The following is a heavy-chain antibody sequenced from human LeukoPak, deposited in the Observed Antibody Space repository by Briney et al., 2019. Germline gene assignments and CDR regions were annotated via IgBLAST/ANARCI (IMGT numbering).Heavy chain of an antibody. Sequence: PGGSLRLSCAASGFTFSDYSMNWVRQAPGKGLEWVSYISSSSLYINYADSVKGRFTVSRDNAKNSLFLQMNSLGAEDTAVYYCVREAYEYHFDYWGQGTLVTVSS. CDR3: VREAYEYHFDY. J-gene: IGHJ4*02. CDR1: GFTFSDYS. CDR2: ISSSSLYI. D-gene: IGHD5-12*01. V-gene: IGHV3-21*06.